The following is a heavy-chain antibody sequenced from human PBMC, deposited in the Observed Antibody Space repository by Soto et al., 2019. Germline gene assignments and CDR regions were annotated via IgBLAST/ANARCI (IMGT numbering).Heavy chain of an antibody. CDR2: ISASGGNT. D-gene: IGHD1-26*01. J-gene: IGHJ4*01. CDR3: AARRGFIVEPLGGPDH. Sequence: PGGSLRLSCAASGSTFSSYAMSWLRQAPGKGLEWVSAISASGGNTYYADSVKGRFTISRDNSKSTLYLQMNSLRGEDTAVYYCAARRGFIVEPLGGPDHWGQGTLVTVSS. V-gene: IGHV3-23*01. CDR1: GSTFSSYA.